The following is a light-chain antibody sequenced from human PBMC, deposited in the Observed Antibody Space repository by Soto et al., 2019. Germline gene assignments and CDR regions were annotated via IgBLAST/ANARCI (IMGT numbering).Light chain of an antibody. Sequence: EIVMTQSAAARSVPPGERAPLSCRASQSVSSDLAWYQQKPGQAPRLLIYGASTRATGIPARFSGSGSGTEFTLTISSLQSEDFAVYYCQQYNNWPETFGQGTKVDI. CDR1: QSVSSD. CDR3: QQYNNWPET. V-gene: IGKV3-15*01. CDR2: GAS. J-gene: IGKJ1*01.